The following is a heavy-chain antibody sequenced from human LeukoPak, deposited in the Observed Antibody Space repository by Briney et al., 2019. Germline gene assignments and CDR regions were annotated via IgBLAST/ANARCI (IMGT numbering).Heavy chain of an antibody. CDR1: GFTFSSYA. V-gene: IGHV3-23*01. CDR3: AKGISSSDY. D-gene: IGHD2/OR15-2a*01. Sequence: GGCLRLSCAASGFTFSSYAMTWVRQAPGKGLEWVSAISGGSGTSYYADSVKGRFTISRDNSKNTLYLQMNSLRAEDTAVYYCAKGISSSDYWGQGTLVTVSS. CDR2: ISGGSGTS. J-gene: IGHJ4*02.